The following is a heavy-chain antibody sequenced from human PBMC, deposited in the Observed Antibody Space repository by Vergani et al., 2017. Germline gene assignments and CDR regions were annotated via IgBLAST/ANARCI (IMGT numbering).Heavy chain of an antibody. V-gene: IGHV5-51*01. D-gene: IGHD5-12*01. CDR2: IYPGDSDT. CDR3: ARHRRRYGGYAGRELDY. Sequence: EVQLVQSGAEVKTPGESLKISCKGSGYSFTSYWIGWVRQMPGKGLEWMGIIYPGDSDTRYSPSFQGQVTISADKSISTAYLQWSSLKASDTAMYYCARHRRRYGGYAGRELDYWGQGTLVTVSS. CDR1: GYSFTSYW. J-gene: IGHJ4*02.